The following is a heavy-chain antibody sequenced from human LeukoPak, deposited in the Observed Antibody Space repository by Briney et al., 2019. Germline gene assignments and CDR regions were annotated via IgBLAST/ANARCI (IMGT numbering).Heavy chain of an antibody. V-gene: IGHV3-21*01. CDR1: GFTFSSYS. Sequence: GGSLRLSCAASGFTFSSYSMNWVRQAPGKGLEWVSSISSSSSYIYYADSVKGGFTISRDNAKNLMNLQMNGLGAEDTAGYYGARDVVITIFGVDYFGYWGPGTLVTVAS. D-gene: IGHD3-3*01. CDR2: ISSSSSYI. CDR3: ARDVVITIFGVDYFGY. J-gene: IGHJ4*02.